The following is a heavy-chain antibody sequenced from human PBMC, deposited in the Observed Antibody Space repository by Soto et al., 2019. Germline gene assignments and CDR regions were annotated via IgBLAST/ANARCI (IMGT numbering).Heavy chain of an antibody. J-gene: IGHJ6*02. CDR2: INPSGST. V-gene: IGHV4-34*01. CDR3: GRGQSNTDMLLSQYFYYGMDV. Sequence: PSQTLSPTCAVYAGSLSGDSWSWIRPPPGKGLEWLGAINPSGSTNYNPSLKRRAPISLETSKNQFSLKLSSVTAAATAVYYFGRGQSNTDMLLSQYFYYGMDVGGQGTTVTVSS. D-gene: IGHD5-18*01. CDR1: AGSLSGDS.